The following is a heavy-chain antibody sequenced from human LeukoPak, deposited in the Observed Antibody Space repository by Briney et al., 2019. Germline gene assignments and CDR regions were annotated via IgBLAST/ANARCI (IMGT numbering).Heavy chain of an antibody. D-gene: IGHD3-22*01. Sequence: GRSLRLSCAASGFTFSSYAMHWVRQAPGKGLELVAVISYDGSNKYYADSVKGRFTISRDNSKNTLYLQMNSLRAEDTAVYYCARGEGYYDSSGPLKYWGQGTLVTVSS. CDR1: GFTFSSYA. CDR2: ISYDGSNK. CDR3: ARGEGYYDSSGPLKY. V-gene: IGHV3-30-3*01. J-gene: IGHJ4*02.